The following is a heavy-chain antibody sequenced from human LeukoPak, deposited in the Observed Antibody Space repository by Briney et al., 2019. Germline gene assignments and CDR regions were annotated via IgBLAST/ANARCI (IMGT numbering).Heavy chain of an antibody. CDR3: ATKQWLAPPPDS. Sequence: GGSLRLSCAASGFTFSKYWMLWVRQAPGKGLESVSRINTDGTVTTYADSVKGLFTLSRDNADNTMFLQMNSVRDEDTAVYYCATKQWLAPPPDSWGQGTPVTVSS. D-gene: IGHD6-19*01. V-gene: IGHV3-74*01. CDR2: INTDGTVT. CDR1: GFTFSKYW. J-gene: IGHJ4*02.